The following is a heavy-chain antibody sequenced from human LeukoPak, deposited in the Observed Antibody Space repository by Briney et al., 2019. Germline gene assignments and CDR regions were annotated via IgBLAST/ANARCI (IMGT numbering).Heavy chain of an antibody. Sequence: SVKVSCKASGGTFSNYAISWVRQAPGQGLEWLGGIIPMFGIAKYAQRFQGRATITTDESTTTAYMELISLRFEDTAVYYCSRRQALRGPHRAFDPGGQGPLVTVTS. J-gene: IGHJ5*02. D-gene: IGHD6-25*01. CDR1: GGTFSNYA. CDR2: IIPMFGIA. CDR3: SRRQALRGPHRAFDP. V-gene: IGHV1-69*05.